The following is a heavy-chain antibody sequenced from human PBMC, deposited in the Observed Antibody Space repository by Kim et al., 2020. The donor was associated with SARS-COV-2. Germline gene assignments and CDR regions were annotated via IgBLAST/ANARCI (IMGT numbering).Heavy chain of an antibody. Sequence: KGRYTLSRDNAKNSLSLQMNSLRDEDTAVYYCARDRLRFLEWLPNYYGMDVWGQGTTVTVSS. V-gene: IGHV3-48*02. D-gene: IGHD3-3*01. CDR3: ARDRLRFLEWLPNYYGMDV. J-gene: IGHJ6*02.